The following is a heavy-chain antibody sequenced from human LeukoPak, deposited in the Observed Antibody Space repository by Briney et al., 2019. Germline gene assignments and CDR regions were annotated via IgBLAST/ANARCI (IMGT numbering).Heavy chain of an antibody. CDR2: INHGGST. D-gene: IGHD2-21*02. CDR1: GGSFSGYY. J-gene: IGHJ5*02. CDR3: ARTSQLLSGWFDP. Sequence: SETVCLTCAVYGGSFSGYYWCWMRQPPGKGLEWIGEINHGGSTNYNPSLKSRVTISVDTSKIQFSLKLSSVTAADTAVYYGARTSQLLSGWFDPWGQGTLVTVSS. V-gene: IGHV4-34*01.